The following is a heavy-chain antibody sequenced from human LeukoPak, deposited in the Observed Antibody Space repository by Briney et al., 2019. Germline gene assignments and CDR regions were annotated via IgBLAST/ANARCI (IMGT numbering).Heavy chain of an antibody. CDR3: ARERDSSGYILAY. J-gene: IGHJ4*02. Sequence: GGSLRLSCAASGFTVSSKYMSWVRRAPGKGLEWVSVICSGGATYYADSVKGRFTVSRDNSKNTVYLQMNSLRAEDTAIYYCARERDSSGYILAYWGQGTLVTVSS. CDR2: ICSGGAT. D-gene: IGHD3-22*01. CDR1: GFTVSSKY. V-gene: IGHV3-53*01.